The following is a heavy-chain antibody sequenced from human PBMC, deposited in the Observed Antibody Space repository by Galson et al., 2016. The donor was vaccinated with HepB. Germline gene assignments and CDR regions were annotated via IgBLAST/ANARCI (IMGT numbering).Heavy chain of an antibody. CDR3: ARQARGRWLQFSDHYSYGMDV. J-gene: IGHJ6*02. V-gene: IGHV4-4*02. D-gene: IGHD5-24*01. Sequence: SETLSLTCAVSGVSISSSDWWSWVRQPPGQGLEWIGQIFHSGRVNYTPSLASRVTISVDTSNNHFSLRLTSVTASDTATYYCARQARGRWLQFSDHYSYGMDVWGQGTTVTVSS. CDR2: IFHSGRV. CDR1: GVSISSSDW.